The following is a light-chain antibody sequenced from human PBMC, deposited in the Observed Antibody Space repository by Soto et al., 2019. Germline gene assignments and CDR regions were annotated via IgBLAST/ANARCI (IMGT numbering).Light chain of an antibody. CDR2: SAS. J-gene: IGKJ4*01. V-gene: IGKV1-9*01. Sequence: DIQLTQSPSLLSASVGDRVTITCRASQGINSYLAWYQQEPGKAPKLLIYSASTLQSGVPSRFSGSGSGTEFTLTISSLQPEDFATYYCQQFTRYPLTFGGGTKVDIK. CDR1: QGINSY. CDR3: QQFTRYPLT.